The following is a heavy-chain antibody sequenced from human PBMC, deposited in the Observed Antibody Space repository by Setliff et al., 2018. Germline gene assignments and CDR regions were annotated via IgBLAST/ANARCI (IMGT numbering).Heavy chain of an antibody. CDR3: ARTGTYRYFDY. V-gene: IGHV4-59*05. D-gene: IGHD1-1*01. CDR1: RGSINSHY. J-gene: IGHJ4*02. CDR2: IDHGGDT. Sequence: SETLSLTCTVSRGSINSHYWSWIRQPAGKRLEWIGRIDHGGDTYYNASLKSRRTISVDTSKNQFSLKLRSATAADTAVYYCARTGTYRYFDYWGQGTQVTVSS.